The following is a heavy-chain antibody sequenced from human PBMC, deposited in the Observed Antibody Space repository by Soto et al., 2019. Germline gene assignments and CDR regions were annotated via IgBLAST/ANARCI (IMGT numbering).Heavy chain of an antibody. CDR1: GASISSTSYF. D-gene: IGHD6-25*01. CDR3: ASGNSGAYRAWFDP. V-gene: IGHV4-39*01. J-gene: IGHJ5*02. Sequence: QLQLQESGPGLVKPSETLSLTCTVSGASISSTSYFWGWIRQPPGKGLEWVGSFYLSERTHYTPSLNSRVTISGDTSKNQFSLRLTSLTAADTAVYYCASGNSGAYRAWFDPWGQGTLVTVSS. CDR2: FYLSERT.